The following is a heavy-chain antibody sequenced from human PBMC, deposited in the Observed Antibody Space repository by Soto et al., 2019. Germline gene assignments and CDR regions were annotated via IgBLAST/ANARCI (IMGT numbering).Heavy chain of an antibody. CDR3: AKDRQRRTSGYFFDH. CDR1: GFTFSTCA. Sequence: EVQLLESGGKLVQPGGSLTLSCAASGFTFSTCAMAWVRQAPGKGLEWVSGVSASGLNTDYADPVKGRFYISRDNSKNTVSLHMNSLRAEDTALYYCAKDRQRRTSGYFFDHWGQGTPVTVSS. J-gene: IGHJ4*02. D-gene: IGHD6-25*01. CDR2: VSASGLNT. V-gene: IGHV3-23*01.